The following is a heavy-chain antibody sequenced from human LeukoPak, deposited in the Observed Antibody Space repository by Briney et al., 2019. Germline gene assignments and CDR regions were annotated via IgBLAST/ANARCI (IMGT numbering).Heavy chain of an antibody. CDR2: IYYSGST. V-gene: IGHV4-39*07. CDR1: GGSISSSSYY. CDR3: ARGSTRYNSNHELDY. D-gene: IGHD1-14*01. Sequence: SETLSLTCTVSGGSISSSSYYWGWIRQPPGKGLEWIGSIYYSGSTYYNPSLKSRVTISVDTSKNQFSLKLSSVTAADTAVYYCARGSTRYNSNHELDYWGQGTLVTVSS. J-gene: IGHJ4*02.